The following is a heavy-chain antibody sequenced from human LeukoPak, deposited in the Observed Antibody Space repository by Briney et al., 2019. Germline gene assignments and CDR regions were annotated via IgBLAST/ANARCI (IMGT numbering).Heavy chain of an antibody. CDR3: ATVAYPDDNNWFDP. CDR2: FDPEDGET. J-gene: IGHJ5*02. Sequence: APVKVSCKVSGYTLTELSMHWVRQAPGKGLEWMGGFDPEDGETIYAQKFQGRVTMTEDTSTDTAYMELSSLRSEDTAVYYCATVAYPDDNNWFDPWGQGTLVTVSS. CDR1: GYTLTELS. V-gene: IGHV1-24*01.